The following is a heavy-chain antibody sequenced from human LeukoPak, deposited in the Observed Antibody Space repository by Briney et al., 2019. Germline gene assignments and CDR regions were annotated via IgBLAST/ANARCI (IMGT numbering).Heavy chain of an antibody. CDR3: AKGRVREVLDY. Sequence: GGSLRLSCAASGFTFSSYAMSWVRQAPGEGLGWGSAISGSGGSTYYADSVKGRFTISRDNSKNTLYLQMNSLRAEDTAVYYCAKGRVREVLDYWGQGTLVTVSS. V-gene: IGHV3-23*01. CDR2: ISGSGGST. D-gene: IGHD1-26*01. J-gene: IGHJ4*02. CDR1: GFTFSSYA.